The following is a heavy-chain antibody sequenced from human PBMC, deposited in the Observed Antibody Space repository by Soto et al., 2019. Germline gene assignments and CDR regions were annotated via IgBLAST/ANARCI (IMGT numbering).Heavy chain of an antibody. D-gene: IGHD3-22*01. J-gene: IGHJ3*02. CDR2: IDPSDSYT. CDR1: GYSFTSYW. CDR3: AITTGIDDSSGYYYVPYAFDI. Sequence: GESLKISCKGSGYSFTSYWTSWVRQMPGKGLEWMGRIDPSDSYTNYSPSFQGHVTISADKSISTAYLQWSSLKASDTAMYYCAITTGIDDSSGYYYVPYAFDIWGQGTMVTVSS. V-gene: IGHV5-10-1*01.